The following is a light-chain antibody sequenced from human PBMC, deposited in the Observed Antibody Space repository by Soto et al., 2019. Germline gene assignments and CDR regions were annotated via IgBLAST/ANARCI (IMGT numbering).Light chain of an antibody. J-gene: IGKJ1*01. V-gene: IGKV4-1*01. CDR2: WAS. CDR1: QSVLYSPNNKNY. CDR3: HQYASSPWT. Sequence: DIVLTQSPDSLAPSLGERATINCKSSQSVLYSPNNKNYLAWYQQKPGQPPKLLLYWASMRESGVPDRFSGSASGTDFTLTISSLQAEDVAVYYCHQYASSPWTFGPGTKVEIK.